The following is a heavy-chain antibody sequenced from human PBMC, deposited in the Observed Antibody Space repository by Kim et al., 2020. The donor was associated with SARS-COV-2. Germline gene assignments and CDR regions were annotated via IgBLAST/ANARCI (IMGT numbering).Heavy chain of an antibody. V-gene: IGHV3-23*01. D-gene: IGHD6-19*01. J-gene: IGHJ5*02. Sequence: SVNGRFSISRDDSKNTVYLHMDSLRADDTAIYYCAKDGVAGNGDYDWFDPWGQGTLVTISS. CDR3: AKDGVAGNGDYDWFDP.